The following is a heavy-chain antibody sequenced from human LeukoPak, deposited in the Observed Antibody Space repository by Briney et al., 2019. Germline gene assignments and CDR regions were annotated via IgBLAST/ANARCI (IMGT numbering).Heavy chain of an antibody. Sequence: ASVKVSCKASGYTFPSYFMHWVRQAPGQGLEWMGIINPTGGSTTYAQKFQGRVTMTRDTSTSTVYMELSSLRSDDTAVYYCARVAYGFDYWGQGTLVTVSS. CDR3: ARVAYGFDY. CDR2: INPTGGST. D-gene: IGHD2-21*01. V-gene: IGHV1-46*01. CDR1: GYTFPSYF. J-gene: IGHJ4*02.